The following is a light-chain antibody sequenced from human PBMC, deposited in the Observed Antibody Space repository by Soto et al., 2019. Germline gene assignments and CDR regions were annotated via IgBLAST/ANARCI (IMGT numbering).Light chain of an antibody. CDR2: RAS. J-gene: IGKJ1*01. V-gene: IGKV1-5*03. CDR1: QSISPY. CDR3: QQSNSYPWT. Sequence: DIQMTQSPSTLSASAGDRVTISCRASQSISPYLAWYQQKPGKAPKLLIYRASSLQSGVPSRFSGSGSGTEFTLTISSLQPDDFATYSCQQSNSYPWTFGQGTKVDIK.